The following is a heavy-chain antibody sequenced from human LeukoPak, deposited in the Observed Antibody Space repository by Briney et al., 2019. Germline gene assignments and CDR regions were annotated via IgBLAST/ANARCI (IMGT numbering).Heavy chain of an antibody. CDR3: AKGGRWLLGSLYFDY. V-gene: IGHV3-53*05. CDR2: IYMNGVT. J-gene: IGHJ4*02. CDR1: GFTVSANY. D-gene: IGHD5-12*01. Sequence: PGGSLRLSCAASGFTVSANYMSWVRQAPAQGLEWVSVIYMNGVTYHADSVKGRFTISRDDSKNTVYLQMNSLRAEDTAVYYCAKGGRWLLGSLYFDYWGQGALVTVSS.